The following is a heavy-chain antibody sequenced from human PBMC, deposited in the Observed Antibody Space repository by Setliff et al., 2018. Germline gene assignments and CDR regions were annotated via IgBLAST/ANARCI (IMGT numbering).Heavy chain of an antibody. V-gene: IGHV1-8*02. CDR1: GYSFTNYD. D-gene: IGHD6-19*01. Sequence: ASVKVSCKASGYSFTNYDINWVRQATGHGLEWMGWINPNSGNTDYAQKFQGRVTMTTNTSINTAYMELSSLGSADTAVYYCASDAGGTISIAVFDYWGQGTLVTVSS. CDR3: ASDAGGTISIAVFDY. CDR2: INPNSGNT. J-gene: IGHJ4*02.